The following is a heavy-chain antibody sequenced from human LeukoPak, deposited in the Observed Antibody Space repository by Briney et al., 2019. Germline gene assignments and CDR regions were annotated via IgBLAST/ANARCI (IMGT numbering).Heavy chain of an antibody. V-gene: IGHV3-23*01. D-gene: IGHD3-3*01. J-gene: IGHJ4*02. CDR1: GFTFSSFA. Sequence: PGGSLRLSCAASGFTFSSFAMSWVRQVPGEGLEWVSGISGSGGSTYYADSVKGRFAISRDNSKKTLYLQMNSLRAEDTALYYCAKGSGYAGPIHIHIDYWGQGTLVSVSS. CDR3: AKGSGYAGPIHIHIDY. CDR2: ISGSGGST.